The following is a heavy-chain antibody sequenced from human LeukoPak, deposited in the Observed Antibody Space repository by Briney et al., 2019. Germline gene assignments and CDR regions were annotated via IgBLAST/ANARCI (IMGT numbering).Heavy chain of an antibody. CDR2: ISYDGSNK. CDR3: AGDPPSEQWPPLQYFQH. D-gene: IGHD6-19*01. V-gene: IGHV3-30-3*01. Sequence: PGRSLRLSCAASGFTFSSYAMHWVRQAPGKGLEWVAVISYDGSNKYYADSVKGRFSISRDNSKNTLYLQMNSLRAEDTAVYYCAGDPPSEQWPPLQYFQHWGQGTLATVSS. J-gene: IGHJ1*01. CDR1: GFTFSSYA.